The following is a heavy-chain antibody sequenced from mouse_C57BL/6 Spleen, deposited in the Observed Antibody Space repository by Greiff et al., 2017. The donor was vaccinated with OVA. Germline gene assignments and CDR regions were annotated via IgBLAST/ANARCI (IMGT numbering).Heavy chain of an antibody. CDR3: ARPHDSNYHYYAMDY. Sequence: QVQLQQPGAELVRPGSSVKLSCKASGYTFTSYWMHWVKQRPIQGLEWIGNIDPSDSETHYNQKFKDKATLTVDKSSSTAYMQLSSLTSEDSAVYYCARPHDSNYHYYAMDYWGQGTSVTVSS. CDR2: IDPSDSET. D-gene: IGHD2-5*01. V-gene: IGHV1-52*01. CDR1: GYTFTSYW. J-gene: IGHJ4*01.